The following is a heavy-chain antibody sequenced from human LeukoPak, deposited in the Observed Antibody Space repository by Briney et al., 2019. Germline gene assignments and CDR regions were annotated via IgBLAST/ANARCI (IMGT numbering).Heavy chain of an antibody. Sequence: ASVKVSCKASGYTFTGYYMHWVRQAPGQGLEWMGWINPNSGGTNYAQKFQGRVTMTRDTSISTAYMELSRLRSDDTAVYYCARDLRPGYSSGWPGGYYFDYWGQGTLVTVSS. CDR3: ARDLRPGYSSGWPGGYYFDY. V-gene: IGHV1-2*02. CDR2: INPNSGGT. D-gene: IGHD6-19*01. CDR1: GYTFTGYY. J-gene: IGHJ4*02.